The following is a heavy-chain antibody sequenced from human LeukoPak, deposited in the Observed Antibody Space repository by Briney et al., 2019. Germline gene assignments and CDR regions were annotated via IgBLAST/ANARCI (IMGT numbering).Heavy chain of an antibody. Sequence: SCKASGYTFTSYARHWVRQDPGKGLDWVAVISYDGSNKYYADSVKGRFTISRDNSKNTLYLQMNSLRAEDTAVYYCAREIQQQLVPRGAFDIWGQGTMVTVSS. CDR3: AREIQQQLVPRGAFDI. D-gene: IGHD6-13*01. J-gene: IGHJ3*02. CDR2: ISYDGSNK. CDR1: GYTFTSYA. V-gene: IGHV3-30-3*01.